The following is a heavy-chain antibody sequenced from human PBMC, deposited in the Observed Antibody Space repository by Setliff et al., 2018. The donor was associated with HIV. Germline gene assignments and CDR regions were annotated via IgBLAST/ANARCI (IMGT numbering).Heavy chain of an antibody. Sequence: KTSETLSLTCTVSGGSISSYYWSWIRQPPGKGLEWIGYIYYSGSTNYNPSLKSRVTISVDTSKNQFSLKLSSVTAADTAVYYCARGSSWQYYYYYYMDVWGKGTTVTV. CDR2: IYYSGST. CDR3: ARGSSWQYYYYYYMDV. V-gene: IGHV4-59*01. CDR1: GGSISSYY. D-gene: IGHD6-13*01. J-gene: IGHJ6*03.